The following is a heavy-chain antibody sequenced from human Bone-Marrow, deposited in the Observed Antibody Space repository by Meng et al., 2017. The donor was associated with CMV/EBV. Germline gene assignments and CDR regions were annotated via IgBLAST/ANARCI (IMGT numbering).Heavy chain of an antibody. CDR3: ARLDTSIAVAGTGGGY. CDR2: IIPIFGTA. J-gene: IGHJ4*02. V-gene: IGHV1-69*05. Sequence: SVKVSCKASGGTFSSYAISWVRQAPGQGLEWMGGIIPIFGTANYAQKFQGRVTITTDESTSTAYMELSSLRSEDTAVDYCARLDTSIAVAGTGGGYWGQGTLVTVSS. CDR1: GGTFSSYA. D-gene: IGHD6-19*01.